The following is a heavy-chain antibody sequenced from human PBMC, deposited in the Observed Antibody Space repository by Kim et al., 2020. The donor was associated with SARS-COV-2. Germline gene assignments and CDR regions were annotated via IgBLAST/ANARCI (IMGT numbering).Heavy chain of an antibody. V-gene: IGHV1-18*01. CDR3: ARLVNYYYYYYMDV. J-gene: IGHJ6*03. Sequence: ARKLQGKVTMTTDTSTSTAYMELRSLRSDDTAVYYCARLVNYYYYYYMDVWGKGTTVTVSS. D-gene: IGHD2-15*01.